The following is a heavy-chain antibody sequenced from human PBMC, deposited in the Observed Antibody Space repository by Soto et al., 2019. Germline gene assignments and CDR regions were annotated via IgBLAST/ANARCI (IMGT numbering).Heavy chain of an antibody. Sequence: SETLSLTCSVSGGSISGYYWSWIRQPPGRGLEWIGYIYYTGNTNYNPSLNSRVTISVDRSKNQFSLKLSSVTAADTAVYYCARGRTPAVAGINGHTPEFDYWGQGTLVTVSS. V-gene: IGHV4-59*01. D-gene: IGHD6-19*01. CDR2: IYYTGNT. CDR3: ARGRTPAVAGINGHTPEFDY. CDR1: GGSISGYY. J-gene: IGHJ4*02.